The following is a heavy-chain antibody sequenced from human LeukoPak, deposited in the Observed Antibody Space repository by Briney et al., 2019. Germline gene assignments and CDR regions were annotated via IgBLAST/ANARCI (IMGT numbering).Heavy chain of an antibody. Sequence: GGSLRLSCTASGFTFSSYTMSWVRQAPGKGLEWLSAINGRGITYYAGSVKGRFTISRDNSESTLYLQMNSLTVDDTAVYFCAKERQTGDYFTSDYWGQGTLVTVSS. CDR3: AKERQTGDYFTSDY. CDR1: GFTFSSYT. D-gene: IGHD4-17*01. V-gene: IGHV3-23*01. CDR2: INGRGIT. J-gene: IGHJ4*02.